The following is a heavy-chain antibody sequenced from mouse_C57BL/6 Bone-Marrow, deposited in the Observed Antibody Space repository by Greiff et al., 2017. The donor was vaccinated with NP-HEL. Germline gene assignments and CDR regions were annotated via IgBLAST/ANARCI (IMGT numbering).Heavy chain of an antibody. CDR2: INPNNGGT. CDR1: GYTFTDYY. D-gene: IGHD1-1*01. Sequence: VQLQQSGPELVKPGASVKISCKASGYTFTDYYMNWVKQSHGKSLEWIGDINPNNGGTSYNQKFKGKATLTVDKSSSTAYMELRSLTYEDSADYYCARDTSSYGSSWYFDVWGTGTTVTVSS. CDR3: ARDTSSYGSSWYFDV. V-gene: IGHV1-26*01. J-gene: IGHJ1*03.